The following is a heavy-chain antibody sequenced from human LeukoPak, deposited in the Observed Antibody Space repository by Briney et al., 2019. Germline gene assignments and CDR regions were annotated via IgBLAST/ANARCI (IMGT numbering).Heavy chain of an antibody. CDR3: ARGVDYNYDSYTKPTGRVAFDI. V-gene: IGHV1-2*02. D-gene: IGHD3-22*01. J-gene: IGHJ3*02. CDR2: INSNTGAT. CDR1: GYTFSGYY. Sequence: ASVKVSWKASGYTFSGYYIHWVRQAPGQGLEWMGWINSNTGATNYAQKFQGGVTMARDTSISTAYMELTSLGSDDTAVYYCARGVDYNYDSYTKPTGRVAFDIWGQGTMVTVSS.